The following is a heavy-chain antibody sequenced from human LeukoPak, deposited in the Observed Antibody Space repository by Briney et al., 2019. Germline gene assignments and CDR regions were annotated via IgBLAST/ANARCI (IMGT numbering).Heavy chain of an antibody. CDR3: XXXXXXXXGTYYFDH. V-gene: IGHV3-9*01. CDR2: ISWNSGRI. Sequence: GRSLRLSCVASGFTFDNYAMHWVRQAPGKGLEWVSGISWNSGRIDYADSVKGRLTISRDNAKKSLYLQMNSLRAEDTAFYYXXXXXXXXXGTYYFDHWGQGTLVTVSS. J-gene: IGHJ4*02. CDR1: GFTFDNYA. D-gene: IGHD1-26*01.